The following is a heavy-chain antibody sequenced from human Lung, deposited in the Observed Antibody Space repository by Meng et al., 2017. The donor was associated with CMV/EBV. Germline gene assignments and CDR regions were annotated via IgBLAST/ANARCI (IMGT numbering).Heavy chain of an antibody. D-gene: IGHD2-2*01. J-gene: IGHJ5*02. CDR2: ISHSERT. CDR1: GGSISSNNW. V-gene: IGHV4-4*02. Sequence: TXSLTXXVSGGSISSNNWWSWVRQSPGKGLEWIGEISHSERTNYNPSLQSRVTISVDKSKNQFSLNLSSMTAADTAVYYCARLVGVPAAIGWFDPWGQGXLVTVSS. CDR3: ARLVGVPAAIGWFDP.